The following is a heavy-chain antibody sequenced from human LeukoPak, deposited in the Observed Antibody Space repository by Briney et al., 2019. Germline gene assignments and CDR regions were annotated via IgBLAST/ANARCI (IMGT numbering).Heavy chain of an antibody. D-gene: IGHD4-17*01. V-gene: IGHV4-34*01. CDR3: ARGQGTVTTH. Sequence: PSETLSLTCAVSGGSFSGYYWTWIRQPPGKGLEWIGEINHSGNANHNPSLKSRVTISLDMSENHFSLKLTSVTAADTAVYYCARGQGTVTTHWGQGTLVTVSS. CDR2: INHSGNA. J-gene: IGHJ4*02. CDR1: GGSFSGYY.